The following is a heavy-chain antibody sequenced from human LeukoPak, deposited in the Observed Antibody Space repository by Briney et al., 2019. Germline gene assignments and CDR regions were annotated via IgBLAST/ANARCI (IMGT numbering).Heavy chain of an antibody. CDR3: AKDPNYYDSSGYYYPRTEYFQH. CDR2: ISGSGGST. Sequence: PGGSLRLSCAASGFTFSSYAMSWVRQAPGKGPEWVSAISGSGGSTYYADSVKGRFTISRDNSKNTLYLQMNSLRAEDTAVYYCAKDPNYYDSSGYYYPRTEYFQHWGQGTLVTVSS. CDR1: GFTFSSYA. V-gene: IGHV3-23*01. D-gene: IGHD3-22*01. J-gene: IGHJ1*01.